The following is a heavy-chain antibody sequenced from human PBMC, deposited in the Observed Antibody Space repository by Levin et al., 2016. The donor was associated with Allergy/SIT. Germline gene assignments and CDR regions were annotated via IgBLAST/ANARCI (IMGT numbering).Heavy chain of an antibody. J-gene: IGHJ4*02. CDR3: AKGSAARGADY. D-gene: IGHD6-25*01. CDR1: GFTFSSYV. CDR2: ITGNGGA. V-gene: IGHV3-23*01. Sequence: GESLKISCTASGFTFSSYVMSWVRQAPGKGLEWVSSITGNGGAAYADSVKGRFTISRDNSKNTLYLQMNSLRAEDTALYYCAKGSAARGADYWGQGNLVTVSS.